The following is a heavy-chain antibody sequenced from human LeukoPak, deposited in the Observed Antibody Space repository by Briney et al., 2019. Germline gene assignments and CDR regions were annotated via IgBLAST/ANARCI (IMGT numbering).Heavy chain of an antibody. J-gene: IGHJ4*02. CDR2: IYYSGST. CDR1: GGSFSGYY. Sequence: SETLSLTCAVYGGSFSGYYWSWIRQPPGKGLEWIGYIYYSGSTYYNPSLKSRVTISVDTSKNQFSLKLSSVTAADTAVYYCASLREVATASYWGQGTLVTVSS. D-gene: IGHD5-24*01. CDR3: ASLREVATASY. V-gene: IGHV4-34*01.